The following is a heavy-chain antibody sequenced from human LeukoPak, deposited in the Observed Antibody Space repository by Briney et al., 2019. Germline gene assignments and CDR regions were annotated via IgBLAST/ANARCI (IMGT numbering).Heavy chain of an antibody. CDR2: IYHSGST. D-gene: IGHD5-18*01. V-gene: IGHV4-59*04. CDR1: GGSISSYY. Sequence: SETLSLTCTVSGGSISSYYWSWIRQPPGKGREWIGSIYHSGSTYYNPSLKSRVTISVDTSKNQFSLKLSSVTAADTAVYYCAKSSYSIFDYWGQGTLVTVSS. J-gene: IGHJ4*02. CDR3: AKSSYSIFDY.